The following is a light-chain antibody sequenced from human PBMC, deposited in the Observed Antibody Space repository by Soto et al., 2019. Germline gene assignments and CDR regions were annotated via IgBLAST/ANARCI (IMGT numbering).Light chain of an antibody. V-gene: IGLV2-14*01. CDR3: SSYASSSPFV. Sequence: QSVLTQPVSVSGSPGQSSTISCTGTGSDVGGYKYVSWYQQLPGKAPKLMIYDVSYRPSGVSDRFSGSKSGNTASLIISGLQAEDEADYYCSSYASSSPFVFGTGTKVTXL. J-gene: IGLJ1*01. CDR1: GSDVGGYKY. CDR2: DVS.